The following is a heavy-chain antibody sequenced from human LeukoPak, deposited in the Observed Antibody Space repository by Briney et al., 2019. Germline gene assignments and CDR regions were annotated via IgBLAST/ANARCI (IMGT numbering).Heavy chain of an antibody. D-gene: IGHD4-17*01. Sequence: GGSLRLSCAASGFTFSSYAMTWVRQAPGKGLEWVSSIGGSGDTTYYADSVKGRFTISRDNSKNTLYLQMNSLRAEDTAVYYCARGYGDYPANWGQGTLVTVSS. V-gene: IGHV3-23*01. J-gene: IGHJ4*02. CDR1: GFTFSSYA. CDR3: ARGYGDYPAN. CDR2: IGGSGDTT.